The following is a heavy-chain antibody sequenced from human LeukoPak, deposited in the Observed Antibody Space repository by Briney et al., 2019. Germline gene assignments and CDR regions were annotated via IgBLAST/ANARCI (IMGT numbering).Heavy chain of an antibody. J-gene: IGHJ5*02. Sequence: GGSLRLSCAASGFTFSSYAMHWVRQAPGKGLEWVAVISYDGSNKYYADSVKGRFTISRDNSKNTLYLQMNSLRAEDTAVYYCAREGVVVVAARLGAWFDPWGQETLVTVSS. CDR1: GFTFSSYA. CDR2: ISYDGSNK. D-gene: IGHD2-15*01. V-gene: IGHV3-30*04. CDR3: AREGVVVVAARLGAWFDP.